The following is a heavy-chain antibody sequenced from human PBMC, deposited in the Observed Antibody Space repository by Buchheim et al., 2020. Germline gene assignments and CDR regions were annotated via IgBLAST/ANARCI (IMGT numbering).Heavy chain of an antibody. CDR2: IGGRGGSS. Sequence: EVQLLESGGGLVQPGGSLRLSCAASGFTFSISAMHWVRQAPGQGLEWVSAIGGRGGSSYYADSVKGRFTISRDNSRNTVSVQMNSLRVEDTAIYYCAKGYNWNEARYYFDYWGQGTL. CDR3: AKGYNWNEARYYFDY. D-gene: IGHD1-1*01. CDR1: GFTFSISA. J-gene: IGHJ4*02. V-gene: IGHV3-23*01.